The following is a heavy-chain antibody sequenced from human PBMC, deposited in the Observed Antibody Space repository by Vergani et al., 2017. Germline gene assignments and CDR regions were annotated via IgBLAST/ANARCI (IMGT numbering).Heavy chain of an antibody. J-gene: IGHJ4*02. CDR1: GFTFSSYA. Sequence: VQLLESGGGLVQPGWSLRLSCAASGFTFSSYAMRWVRQAPGKGVEWIGSIYHSGSTYYNPSLKSRVTISIDTSKNQFSLKLSSVTAADTAVYYCARDPHSSGWYNRGADYWGQGTLVTVSS. CDR3: ARDPHSSGWYNRGADY. CDR2: IYHSGST. V-gene: IGHV4-38-2*02. D-gene: IGHD6-19*01.